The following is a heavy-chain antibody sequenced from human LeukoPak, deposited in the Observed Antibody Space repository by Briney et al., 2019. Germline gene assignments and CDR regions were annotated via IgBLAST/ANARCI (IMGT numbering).Heavy chain of an antibody. Sequence: GGSLRLSCAASGFTFSNYGMHWVRQAPGKGLEWVAFVRYDESTKFYADSVKGRFTISRDNSKTTLYLQMNSLRAEDTAVYYCAREVGADGFDYWGQGTLVTVSS. V-gene: IGHV3-30*02. CDR2: VRYDESTK. CDR3: AREVGADGFDY. J-gene: IGHJ4*02. D-gene: IGHD1-26*01. CDR1: GFTFSNYG.